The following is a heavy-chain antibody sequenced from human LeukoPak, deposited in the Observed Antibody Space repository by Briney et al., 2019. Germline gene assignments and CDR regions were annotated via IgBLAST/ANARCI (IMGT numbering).Heavy chain of an antibody. CDR1: GGSFSGYY. CDR2: IYYGGST. CDR3: ARASRVAGRFDP. Sequence: SETLSLTCAVYGGSFSGYYWSWIRQPPGKGLEWIGYIYYGGSTYYNPSLKSRVTISVDTSKNQFSLKLSSVTAADTAVYYCARASRVAGRFDPWGQGTLVTVSS. J-gene: IGHJ5*02. D-gene: IGHD6-19*01. V-gene: IGHV4-30-4*01.